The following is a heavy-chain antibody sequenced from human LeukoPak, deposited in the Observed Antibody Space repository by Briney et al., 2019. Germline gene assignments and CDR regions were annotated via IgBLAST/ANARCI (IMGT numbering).Heavy chain of an antibody. Sequence: GGSLRLSCAASGFTVSSYAMTWVRQAPGKGLEWVSAIGYSAGDTHYADSVKGRFTISRDNSMNTLYLQMSSLRADDTALYYCAKDDDGHHHGVDHWGQGTLVTVSS. CDR3: AKDDDGHHHGVDH. V-gene: IGHV3-23*01. J-gene: IGHJ4*02. CDR2: IGYSAGDT. D-gene: IGHD4-17*01. CDR1: GFTVSSYA.